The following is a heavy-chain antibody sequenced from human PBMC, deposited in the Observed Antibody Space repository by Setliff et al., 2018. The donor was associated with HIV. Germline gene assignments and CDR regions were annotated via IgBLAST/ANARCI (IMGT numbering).Heavy chain of an antibody. CDR1: GGSFSEYY. D-gene: IGHD6-13*01. J-gene: IGHJ6*03. CDR2: INHSGST. Sequence: SETLSLTCAVYGGSFSEYYWSWIRQSPGKGLEWIGEINHSGSTHYNPPLKSRATISVDTSKNQFSLKVNSVTAADTAVYYCARGARLLAGYSDRWDYYYMAVWGKGTTVTVS. CDR3: ARGARLLAGYSDRWDYYYMAV. V-gene: IGHV4-34*01.